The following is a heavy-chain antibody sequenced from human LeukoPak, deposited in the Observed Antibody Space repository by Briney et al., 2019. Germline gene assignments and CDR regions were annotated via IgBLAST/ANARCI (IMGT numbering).Heavy chain of an antibody. V-gene: IGHV1-18*01. CDR2: ISAYNGNT. CDR1: GYTFTSYG. J-gene: IGHJ4*02. CDR3: ASQVFGVDLDY. Sequence: ASVKVSCKASGYTFTSYGISWVRQAPGQGLEWMGWISAYNGNTNYAQRLQGRVTMTTDTSTSTAYMELRSLRSDDTAVYYCASQVFGVDLDYWGQGTLVTVSS. D-gene: IGHD3-3*01.